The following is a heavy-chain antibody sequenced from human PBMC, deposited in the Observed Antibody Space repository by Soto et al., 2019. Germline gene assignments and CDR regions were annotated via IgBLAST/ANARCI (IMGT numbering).Heavy chain of an antibody. V-gene: IGHV3-15*07. J-gene: IGHJ6*02. Sequence: PGGSLRLSCAASGSTFSNAWMNWVRQAPGKGLEWVGRIKSKTDGGTTDYAAPVKGRFTISRDDSKNALYLQMNSLKTEDTAVYYCTTTYYYDSSGFPRHLYYYYGMDVWGQGTTVTVSS. CDR3: TTTYYYDSSGFPRHLYYYYGMDV. CDR2: IKSKTDGGTT. D-gene: IGHD3-22*01. CDR1: GSTFSNAW.